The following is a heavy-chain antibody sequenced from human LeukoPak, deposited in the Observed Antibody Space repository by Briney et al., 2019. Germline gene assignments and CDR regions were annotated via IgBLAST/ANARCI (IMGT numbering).Heavy chain of an antibody. D-gene: IGHD1-7*01. CDR3: AHKPAQKNYFDP. V-gene: IGHV2-5*02. CDR2: TYWGDDK. CDR1: GFSLRAPQVA. Sequence: SGPTLVNPTQTLTLTCTFSGFSLRAPQVAVGWIRQPPGKALEFLALTYWGDDKRFSSSLRSRLTITSDASKNQVVLTVANLDPVDTATYYCAHKPAQKNYFDPWGQGTLVTVSS. J-gene: IGHJ5*02.